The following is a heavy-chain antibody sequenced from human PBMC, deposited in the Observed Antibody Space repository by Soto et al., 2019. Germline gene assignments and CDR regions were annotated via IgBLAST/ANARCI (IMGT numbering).Heavy chain of an antibody. V-gene: IGHV4-4*02. CDR1: GGSISSNNW. Sequence: ETLSLTCVVAGGSISSNNWWSCVRQPPGRGLEWIGEIYHSGSTNYNPSLKSRVTMSVDKSRNQFSLKLNSVTAADTAVYYCARAGDSSLTGSFDIWGQGTMVTVSS. J-gene: IGHJ3*02. CDR3: ARAGDSSLTGSFDI. CDR2: IYHSGST. D-gene: IGHD4-17*01.